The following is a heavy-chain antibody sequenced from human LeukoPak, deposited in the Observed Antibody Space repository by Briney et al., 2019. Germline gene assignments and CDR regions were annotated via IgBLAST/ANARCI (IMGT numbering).Heavy chain of an antibody. V-gene: IGHV1-2*06. D-gene: IGHD1-26*01. CDR3: AREPHARPHIVGATGGVDY. Sequence: ASLKVSCKASGYTFTGYYMHWVRQAPGQGLEWMGRINPNSGGTNSAQKFQGRVTMTRDTSISTAFMELSRLRSDDTAVYYCAREPHARPHIVGATGGVDYWGQGTLVTVSS. CDR1: GYTFTGYY. J-gene: IGHJ4*02. CDR2: INPNSGGT.